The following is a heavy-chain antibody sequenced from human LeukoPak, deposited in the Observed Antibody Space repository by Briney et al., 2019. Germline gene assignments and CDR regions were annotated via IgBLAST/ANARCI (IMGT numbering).Heavy chain of an antibody. V-gene: IGHV4-4*07. CDR1: GGSISSYK. J-gene: IGHJ4*02. Sequence: PSETLSLTCTVSGGSISSYKWSWIRQPAGKGLEWIGRIYSSGSTNYTPSLKSRVTMSVDTSKNQFSLKLSSVTAADTAVYYCARGIVGATAPDYWGQGALVIVS. CDR3: ARGIVGATAPDY. CDR2: IYSSGST. D-gene: IGHD1-26*01.